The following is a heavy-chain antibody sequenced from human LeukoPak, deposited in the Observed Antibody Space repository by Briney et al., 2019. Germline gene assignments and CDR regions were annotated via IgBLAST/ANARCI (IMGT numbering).Heavy chain of an antibody. D-gene: IGHD3-22*01. J-gene: IGHJ4*02. CDR3: AXXXXDSSGYYFDY. Sequence: PGGSLRLSCAASGFTVSSNYMSWVRQAPGKGLEWVSVIYSGGSTYYADSVKGRFTISRDNSKNTLYLQMNSLRAEDTAVYYCAXXXXDSSGYYFDYWGQGTLVTVSS. CDR2: IYSGGST. CDR1: GFTVSSNY. V-gene: IGHV3-53*01.